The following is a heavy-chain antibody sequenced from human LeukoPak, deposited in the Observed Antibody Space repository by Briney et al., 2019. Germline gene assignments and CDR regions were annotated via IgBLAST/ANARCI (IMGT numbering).Heavy chain of an antibody. CDR3: AREMTTELLGCFDP. J-gene: IGHJ5*02. V-gene: IGHV1-2*02. CDR1: GYTFTDYY. Sequence: ASVKVSCKASGYTFTDYYMHWVRQAPGQGLEWIGWINPHSGGTNFAQNFQDRVTMTRDTSISTAYMELSRLRSDDTAVYYCAREMTTELLGCFDPWGQGILVTVSS. CDR2: INPHSGGT. D-gene: IGHD4-17*01.